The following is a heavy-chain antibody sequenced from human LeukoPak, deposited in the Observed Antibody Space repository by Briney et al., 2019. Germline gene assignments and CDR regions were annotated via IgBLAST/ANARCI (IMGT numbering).Heavy chain of an antibody. CDR3: NVNYYDSSGAEDWFDP. D-gene: IGHD3-22*01. V-gene: IGHV3-49*03. CDR1: GFTFGDYA. CDR2: IRSKAYGGTT. Sequence: GGSLRLSCTASGFTFGDYAMSWFRQAPGKGLEWVGFIRSKAYGGTTEYAASVKGRFTTSRDDSKSIAYLQMNSLKTEDTAVYYCNVNYYDSSGAEDWFDPWGQGTLVTVSS. J-gene: IGHJ5*02.